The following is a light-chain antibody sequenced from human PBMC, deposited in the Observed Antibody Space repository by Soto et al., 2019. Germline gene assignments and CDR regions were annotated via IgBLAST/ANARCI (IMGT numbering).Light chain of an antibody. CDR1: QNISSW. CDR3: QQYNLKFPS. J-gene: IGKJ4*01. V-gene: IGKV1-5*03. CDR2: QAS. Sequence: DIQMTQSPSTLSASIGDRVTITCRASQNISSWLSWYQQKPGKAPNLLIYQASILESGVPSRFSGSGSGTESRVSLSSVQPDDFATFYCQQYNLKFPSFGGGTKVEIK.